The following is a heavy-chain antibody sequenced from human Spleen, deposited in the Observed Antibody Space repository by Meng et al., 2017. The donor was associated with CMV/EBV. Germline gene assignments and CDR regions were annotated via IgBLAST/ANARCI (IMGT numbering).Heavy chain of an antibody. V-gene: IGHV1-2*02. CDR2: INPNTGGT. J-gene: IGHJ4*02. CDR1: GYSFTGYY. D-gene: IGHD2-2*01. Sequence: GKASGYSFTGYYMHRVRQAPGQGLEWMGWINPNTGGTNYAQKFQGRVTMTRDTSIITAYMDLTGLTSDDTAVYYCARGGVVRRSLRAWGQGTLVTVSS. CDR3: ARGGVVRRSLRA.